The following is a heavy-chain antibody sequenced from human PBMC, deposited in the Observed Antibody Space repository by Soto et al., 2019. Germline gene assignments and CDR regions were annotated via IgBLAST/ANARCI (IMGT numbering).Heavy chain of an antibody. D-gene: IGHD3-3*01. J-gene: IGHJ4*02. CDR3: ARGADDFSSGYYYEY. CDR1: GYTFSRHG. Sequence: QVQLVQSGAEVKKPGASVTVSCKASGYTFSRHGISWVRQATGQGLEWMAWSGNTNYAQKFQGRLTLTTNPSTRTAYMELRSLRSDDTAVYYCARGADDFSSGYYYEYWGQGTLVTVSS. CDR2: SGNT. V-gene: IGHV1-18*04.